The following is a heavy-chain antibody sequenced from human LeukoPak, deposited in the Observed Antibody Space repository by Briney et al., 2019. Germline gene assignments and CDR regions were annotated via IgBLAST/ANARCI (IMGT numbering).Heavy chain of an antibody. D-gene: IGHD2-21*02. CDR3: AKEEDAVVTALVNY. CDR2: ISGSGGST. Sequence: GGSLRLSCAASGFTFSSYAMSWVRQAPGKGLEWVSAISGSGGSTYYADSVKGRFAISRDNSKNTLYLQMNSLRAEDTAVYYCAKEEDAVVTALVNYWGQGTLVTASS. CDR1: GFTFSSYA. V-gene: IGHV3-23*01. J-gene: IGHJ4*02.